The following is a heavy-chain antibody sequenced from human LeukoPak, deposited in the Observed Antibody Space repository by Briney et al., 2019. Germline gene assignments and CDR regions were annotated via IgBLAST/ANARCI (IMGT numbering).Heavy chain of an antibody. Sequence: GGSLRLSCAASGFTFSSYAMHWARQAPGKGLEWVAVISYDGSNKYYADSVKGRFTISRDNSKNTLYLQMNSLRAEDTAVYYCARDSVPKYYYDSSGYCNWFDPWGQGTLVTVSS. CDR2: ISYDGSNK. D-gene: IGHD3-22*01. CDR3: ARDSVPKYYYDSSGYCNWFDP. J-gene: IGHJ5*02. V-gene: IGHV3-30-3*01. CDR1: GFTFSSYA.